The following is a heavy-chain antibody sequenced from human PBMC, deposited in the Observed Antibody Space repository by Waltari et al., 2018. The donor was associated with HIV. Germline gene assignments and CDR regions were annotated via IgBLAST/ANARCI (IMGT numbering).Heavy chain of an antibody. J-gene: IGHJ2*01. V-gene: IGHV1-69*01. CDR3: ARLGGGNGDRYWHFDL. D-gene: IGHD2-21*01. CDR1: VRPFSTSG. Sequence: QAQLVQSGAEVKTPGSSVKVHCKSSVRPFSTSGLTCLRQVPGQGLELMGGIVPLLGTATYEQIFQGRVTITADEVTTTTHMELSSLTSEDTALYYCARLGGGNGDRYWHFDLWGRGTLVTVSS. CDR2: IVPLLGTA.